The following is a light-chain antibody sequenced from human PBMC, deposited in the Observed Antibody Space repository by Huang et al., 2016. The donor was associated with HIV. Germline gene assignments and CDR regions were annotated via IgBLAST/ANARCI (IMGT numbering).Light chain of an antibody. J-gene: IGKJ2*01. CDR3: QQYGSSPTT. CDR2: GAS. V-gene: IGKV3-20*01. Sequence: EIVLTQSPDTLSLSPGQRATLSCKASQSVSSNYLAWYQQKPGQAPRLLIYGASSRPTGIPDRFSGSGSGTDFSFTISRLEPEDSAVFYCQQYGSSPTTFGQGTKVEIK. CDR1: QSVSSNY.